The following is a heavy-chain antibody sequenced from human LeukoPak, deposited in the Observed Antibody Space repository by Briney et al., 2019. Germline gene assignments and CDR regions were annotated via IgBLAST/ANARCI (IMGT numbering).Heavy chain of an antibody. CDR2: ISAYNGNT. CDR1: GYTFTSYG. D-gene: IGHD3-22*01. J-gene: IGHJ4*02. CDR3: ARDRQGYYDSSGYPLDY. V-gene: IGHV1-18*01. Sequence: ASVKVSCKASGYTFTSYGISWVRQAPGQGLEWMGWISAYNGNTNYAQKLQGRVTMTTDTSTSTAYMELRSLRSDDTAVYYCARDRQGYYDSSGYPLDYWGQETLVTVSS.